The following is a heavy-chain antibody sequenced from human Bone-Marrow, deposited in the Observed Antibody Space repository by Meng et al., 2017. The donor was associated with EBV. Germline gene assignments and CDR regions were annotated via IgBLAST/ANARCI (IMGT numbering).Heavy chain of an antibody. CDR1: ACTISSGGYH. J-gene: IGHJ4*02. CDR3: ATYWRGGAGKGD. Sequence: QVLLHGSGPGMVKPSQTLSLNCAGSACTISSGGYHWSWHRQPPGKGREWIGYIDYRGSAYHNPSLKSRVTTSADGSNNQFSLKLSSVTAADTAVYYCATYWRGGAGKGDWGQGTLVTVSS. CDR2: IDYRGSA. D-gene: IGHD6-13*01. V-gene: IGHV4-30-4*01.